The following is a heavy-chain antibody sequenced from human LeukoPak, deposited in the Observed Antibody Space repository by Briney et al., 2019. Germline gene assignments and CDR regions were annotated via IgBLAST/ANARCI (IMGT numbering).Heavy chain of an antibody. J-gene: IGHJ6*02. CDR1: GGTFSSYA. Sequence: ASVKVSCKASGGTFSSYAIGWVRQMPGKGLEWMGIIYPGDSDTRYSPSFQGQVTISADKSISTAYLQWSSLKASDTAMYYCARRYCSGGRCYSGMDVWGQGTTVTVSS. D-gene: IGHD2-15*01. CDR3: ARRYCSGGRCYSGMDV. V-gene: IGHV5-51*01. CDR2: IYPGDSDT.